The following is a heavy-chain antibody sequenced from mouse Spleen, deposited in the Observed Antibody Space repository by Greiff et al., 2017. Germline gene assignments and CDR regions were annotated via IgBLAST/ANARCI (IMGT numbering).Heavy chain of an antibody. D-gene: IGHD4-1*01. CDR2: IDPSDSYT. Sequence: QVHVKQPGAELVMPGASVKLSCKASGYTFTSYWMHWVKQRPGQGLEWIGEIDPSDSYTNYNQKFKGKATLTVDKSSSTAYMQLSSLTSEDSAVYYCARSLLGRELVLWGQGTTLTVSA. J-gene: IGHJ2*01. V-gene: IGHV1-69*01. CDR3: ARSLLGRELVL. CDR1: GYTFTSYW.